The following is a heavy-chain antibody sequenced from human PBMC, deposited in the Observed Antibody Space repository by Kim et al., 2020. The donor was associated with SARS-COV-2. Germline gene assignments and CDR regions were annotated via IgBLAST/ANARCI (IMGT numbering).Heavy chain of an antibody. CDR2: IIPIFGTA. Sequence: SVKVSCKASGGTFSSYAISWVRQAPGQGLEWMGGIIPIFGTANYAQKFQGRVTITADESTSTAYMELSSLRSEDTAVYYCAREVVRGVNWFDPWGQGTLVTVSS. CDR1: GGTFSSYA. D-gene: IGHD3-10*01. J-gene: IGHJ5*02. V-gene: IGHV1-69*13. CDR3: AREVVRGVNWFDP.